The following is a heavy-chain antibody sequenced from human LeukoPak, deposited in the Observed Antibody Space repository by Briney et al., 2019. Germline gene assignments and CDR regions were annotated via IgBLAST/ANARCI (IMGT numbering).Heavy chain of an antibody. CDR1: GGSISSGGYS. V-gene: IGHV4-30-2*01. CDR3: ARYRLSSYGDYFDY. CDR2: IYHSAST. Sequence: SETLSLTCAVSGGSISSGGYSWSWIRQPPGKGLEWIGYIYHSASTYYNPSLKSRVTISVDRSKNQFSLKLSSVTAADTAVYYCARYRLSSYGDYFDYWGQGTLVTVSS. J-gene: IGHJ4*02. D-gene: IGHD4-17*01.